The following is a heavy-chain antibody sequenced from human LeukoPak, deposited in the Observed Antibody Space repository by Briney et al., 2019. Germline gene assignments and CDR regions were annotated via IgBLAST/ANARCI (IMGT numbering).Heavy chain of an antibody. D-gene: IGHD3-3*01. CDR2: INPNSGGT. CDR1: GYTFTGYY. J-gene: IGHJ4*02. V-gene: IGHV1-2*02. CDR3: ARGPDYDFWSGYYLYFDY. Sequence: ASVQFSFKASGYTFTGYYMHWVRQAPGQGLEWMGWINPNSGGTNYAQKFQGRVTMTRDTSISTAYMVLSRLRSDDTAVYYCARGPDYDFWSGYYLYFDYWGQGTLVTVSS.